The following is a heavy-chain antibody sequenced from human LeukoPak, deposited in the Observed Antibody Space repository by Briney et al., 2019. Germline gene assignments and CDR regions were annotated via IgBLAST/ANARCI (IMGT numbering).Heavy chain of an antibody. J-gene: IGHJ4*02. CDR3: ARVEDYYDSSGYYPFDY. D-gene: IGHD3-22*01. CDR1: VGTFSIYA. CDR2: IIPIFGTA. V-gene: IGHV1-69*13. Sequence: SVKVSCKASVGTFSIYAISWVRQAPGQGREWMGGIIPIFGTANYAQKFQGRVTITADESTSTAYMELSSLRSEDTAVYYCARVEDYYDSSGYYPFDYWGQGTLVTVSS.